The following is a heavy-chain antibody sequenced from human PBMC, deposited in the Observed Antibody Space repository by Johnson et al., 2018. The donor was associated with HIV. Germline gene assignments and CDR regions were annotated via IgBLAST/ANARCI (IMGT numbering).Heavy chain of an antibody. CDR1: GFTFSSYA. D-gene: IGHD1-26*01. V-gene: IGHV3-64*01. CDR2: ISSSGGRT. Sequence: VQLVESGGGLVQPGGSLRLSCAASGFTFSSYAMHWVRQAPGKGLEYVSAISSSGGRTYYATSVKGRFTVSSDNSKHTLDLQMNSLRAEDTAVDYCAKAVKWGVDSFDIWGPGTMVTVSS. CDR3: AKAVKWGVDSFDI. J-gene: IGHJ3*02.